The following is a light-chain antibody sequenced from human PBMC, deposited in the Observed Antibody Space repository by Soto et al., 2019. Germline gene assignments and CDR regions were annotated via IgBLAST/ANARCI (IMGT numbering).Light chain of an antibody. CDR1: SSNIGAGYD. V-gene: IGLV1-40*01. Sequence: SVLTQPPSVSGAPGQRVTISCTGSSSNIGAGYDVHWYQQLPGTAPKLLIYGNSNRPSGVPDRFSGSKSGTSASLAITGLHAEDEDDYYCQSYDSSLSGVVFGGGTKLTVL. CDR2: GNS. CDR3: QSYDSSLSGVV. J-gene: IGLJ2*01.